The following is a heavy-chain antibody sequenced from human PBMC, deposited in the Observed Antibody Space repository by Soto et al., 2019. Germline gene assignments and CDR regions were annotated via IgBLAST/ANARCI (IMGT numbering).Heavy chain of an antibody. J-gene: IGHJ4*02. CDR3: ARYSSSDFDY. CDR2: IYYSGST. V-gene: IGHV4-59*01. D-gene: IGHD6-6*01. Sequence: SETLSLTCTFSCGSISSYYWSWIRQPPGKGLEWIGYIYYSGSTNYNPSLKSRVTISVDTSKNQFSLKLSSVTAADTAVYYCARYSSSDFDYWGQGTLVTVSS. CDR1: CGSISSYY.